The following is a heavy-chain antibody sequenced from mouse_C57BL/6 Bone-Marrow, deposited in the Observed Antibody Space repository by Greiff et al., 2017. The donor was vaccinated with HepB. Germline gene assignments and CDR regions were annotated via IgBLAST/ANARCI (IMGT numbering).Heavy chain of an antibody. CDR1: GFNIKDDY. Sequence: VQLQQSGAELVRPGASVKLSCTASGFNIKDDYMHWVKQRPEQGLEWIGWIDPENGDTEYASKFQGKATITADTSSNTAYLQLSSLTSEDTAVYYCTTHSNYVLYAMDYWGQGTSVTVSS. J-gene: IGHJ4*01. CDR2: IDPENGDT. V-gene: IGHV14-4*01. D-gene: IGHD2-5*01. CDR3: TTHSNYVLYAMDY.